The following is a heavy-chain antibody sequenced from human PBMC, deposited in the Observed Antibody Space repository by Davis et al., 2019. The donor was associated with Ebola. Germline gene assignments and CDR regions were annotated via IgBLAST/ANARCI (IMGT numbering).Heavy chain of an antibody. Sequence: GESLKISCMGLGYRFSSYWIGWVRQMPGKGLEWMGIIYPGDSDDRYGPSFQGQVTISVDISISTAYLQWSSLKASDTAVYYCVRPVSGGMDVWGQGTTVTVSS. CDR3: VRPVSGGMDV. D-gene: IGHD2-15*01. V-gene: IGHV5-51*01. CDR2: IYPGDSDD. J-gene: IGHJ6*02. CDR1: GYRFSSYW.